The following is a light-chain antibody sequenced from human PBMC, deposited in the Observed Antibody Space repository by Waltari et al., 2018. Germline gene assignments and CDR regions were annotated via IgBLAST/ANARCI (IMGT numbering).Light chain of an antibody. CDR1: SSDVGGYNY. CDR3: SSYTSSSTLYV. V-gene: IGLV2-14*01. J-gene: IGLJ1*01. Sequence: GQSITISCTGTSSDVGGYNYVSWYQQHPGKAPKLMIYEVSNRPSGVSNRFSGSKSGNTASLTISGLQAEDESDYYCSSYTSSSTLYVFGTGTKVTVL. CDR2: EVS.